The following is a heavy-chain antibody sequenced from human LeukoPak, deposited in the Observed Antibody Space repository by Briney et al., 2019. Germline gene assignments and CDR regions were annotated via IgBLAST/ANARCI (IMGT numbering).Heavy chain of an antibody. V-gene: IGHV4-61*02. CDR2: IYTSGCT. CDR1: GVSISSGSYY. D-gene: IGHD6-19*01. CDR3: ARDLVAVAGTVYYFDY. Sequence: PSQTLSLTCTVSGVSISSGSYYWSCIGQPAGKGLEWIARIYTSGCTNYNPSLKSRVTISVDTSKNQFSLKLSSVPAADTAVYYCARDLVAVAGTVYYFDYWGQGTLVTVSS. J-gene: IGHJ4*02.